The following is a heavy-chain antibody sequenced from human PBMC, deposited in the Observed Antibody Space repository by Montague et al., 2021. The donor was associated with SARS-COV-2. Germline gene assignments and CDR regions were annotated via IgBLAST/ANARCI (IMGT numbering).Heavy chain of an antibody. CDR1: GGSFSGYY. Sequence: SETLSLTCAVYGGSFSGYYWSWIRQPPGRGLEWIGETNDSGRTNYNPSLKGRVTISVDTSKNQFSLRLSPVTAAETAVYYCARGYCSGSGCYYYYGMDVRGQGTTVTVSS. CDR3: ARGYCSGSGCYYYYGMDV. J-gene: IGHJ6*02. D-gene: IGHD2-15*01. V-gene: IGHV4-34*01. CDR2: TNDSGRT.